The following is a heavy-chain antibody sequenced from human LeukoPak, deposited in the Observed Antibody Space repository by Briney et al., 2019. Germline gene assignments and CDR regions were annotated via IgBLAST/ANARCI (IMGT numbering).Heavy chain of an antibody. CDR1: GFTFSNAW. CDR2: IKSKTDGGTT. Sequence: GGSLRLSCAASGFTFSNAWMSWVRQAPGKGLEWVGRIKSKTDGGTTDYAAPVKGRFTISRDDSKTTLYLQMNSLKTEDTAVYYCTGVWGSYRYYFDYWGQGTLVTVSS. CDR3: TGVWGSYRYYFDY. J-gene: IGHJ4*02. D-gene: IGHD3-16*02. V-gene: IGHV3-15*01.